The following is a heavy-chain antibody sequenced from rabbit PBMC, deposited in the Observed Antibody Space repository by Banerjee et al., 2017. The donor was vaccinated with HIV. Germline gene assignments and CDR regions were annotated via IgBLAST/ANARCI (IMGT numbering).Heavy chain of an antibody. CDR3: ARGNNGVGWAFGL. CDR2: IYTVSGI. D-gene: IGHD5-1*01. CDR1: GIDFSNYG. Sequence: QEQLVESGGSLVTLGGSLKLSCKASGIDFSNYGISWVRQAPGKGLEWIACIYTVSGIYYASWAKGRFTISKTSSTTVTLQMTSLTAADTATYFCARGNNGVGWAFGLWGPGTLVTVS. V-gene: IGHV1S45*01. J-gene: IGHJ4*01.